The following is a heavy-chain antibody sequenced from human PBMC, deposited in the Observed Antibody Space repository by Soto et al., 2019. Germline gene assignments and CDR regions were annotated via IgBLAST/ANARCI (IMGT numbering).Heavy chain of an antibody. V-gene: IGHV1-69*12. Sequence: QVQLVQSAAEVKKPGSSVKVSCKASGGTFSSYAISWVRHAPGQGLEWMGEIIPIFGTANYAHKVQDRVTITADESTSTAYMELSSLRSEDTAVYYCARDRGPSSGYYPYWFDPWGQGTLVTVSS. CDR1: GGTFSSYA. J-gene: IGHJ5*02. CDR3: ARDRGPSSGYYPYWFDP. CDR2: IIPIFGTA. D-gene: IGHD3-22*01.